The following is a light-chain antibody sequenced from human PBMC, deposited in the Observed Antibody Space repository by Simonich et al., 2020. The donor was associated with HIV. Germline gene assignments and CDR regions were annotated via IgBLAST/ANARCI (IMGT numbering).Light chain of an antibody. V-gene: IGKV4-1*01. CDR2: WAS. CDR3: QQYYGTPLT. Sequence: DIVMTQSPGSLAVSLGERATINCKSSQSILYSSNNKNYLAWYQQRPEQPPRLLIYWASSREAGVPDRFSGSGSGTDFTLSISSLQAEDVAVYYCQQYYGTPLTFGGGTRVEIK. J-gene: IGKJ4*01. CDR1: QSILYSSNNKNY.